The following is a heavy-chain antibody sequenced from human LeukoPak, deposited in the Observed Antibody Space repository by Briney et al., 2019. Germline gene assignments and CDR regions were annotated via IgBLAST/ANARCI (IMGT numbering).Heavy chain of an antibody. CDR1: GGSFSGYY. CDR2: INHSGST. D-gene: IGHD3-10*01. J-gene: IGHJ5*02. V-gene: IGHV4-34*01. CDR3: ARGETLWFGDYSWFDP. Sequence: SETLSLTCAVYGGSFSGYYWSWIRQPPGKGLEWIGEINHSGSTNYNPSLKSRVTISVDTSKNQFSLKLSSVTAADTAVYYCARGETLWFGDYSWFDPWGQGTLVTVSS.